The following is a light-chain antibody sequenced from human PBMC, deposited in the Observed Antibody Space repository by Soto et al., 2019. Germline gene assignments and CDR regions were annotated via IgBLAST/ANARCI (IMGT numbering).Light chain of an antibody. Sequence: EIVLTQSPGTLSLSPGERATLSCRASQSVSSSYLAWYQQKPGQAPRLLIYGASSRATGIPDRFSGSGSGTDFTLTISRLEPEDCAVYYCQQYGSSPPVTFGQGTKLEIK. V-gene: IGKV3-20*01. CDR2: GAS. CDR3: QQYGSSPPVT. CDR1: QSVSSSY. J-gene: IGKJ2*01.